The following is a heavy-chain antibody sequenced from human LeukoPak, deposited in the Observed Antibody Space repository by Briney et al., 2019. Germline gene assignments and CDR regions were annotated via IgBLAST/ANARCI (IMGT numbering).Heavy chain of an antibody. CDR2: ISSSSSYI. Sequence: GGSLRLSCAASGFTFSSYSMNWVRQAPGKGLEWVSSISSSSSYIYYADSVKGRFTISRDNAKNSLYLQMNSLRAEDTAVYYCARLHHAGVVPAAMDHFDYWGQGTLVTVSS. V-gene: IGHV3-21*01. CDR3: ARLHHAGVVPAAMDHFDY. J-gene: IGHJ4*02. CDR1: GFTFSSYS. D-gene: IGHD2-2*01.